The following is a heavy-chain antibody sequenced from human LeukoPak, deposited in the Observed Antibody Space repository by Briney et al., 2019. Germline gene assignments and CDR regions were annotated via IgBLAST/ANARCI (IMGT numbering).Heavy chain of an antibody. CDR1: GYTFTSYY. V-gene: IGHV1-46*01. CDR2: INPSGGST. Sequence: ASVKVSCKASGYTFTSYYMHWVRQAPGQGLEWMGIINPSGGSTSYAQKFQGRVTMTRDMSTSTVYMELSSLRSEDTAVYYCARWNTYYYDSSGYWVYFDYWGRGTLVTVSS. D-gene: IGHD3-22*01. J-gene: IGHJ4*02. CDR3: ARWNTYYYDSSGYWVYFDY.